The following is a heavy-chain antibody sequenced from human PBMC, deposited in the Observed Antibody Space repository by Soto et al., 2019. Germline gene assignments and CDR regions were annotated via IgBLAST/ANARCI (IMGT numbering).Heavy chain of an antibody. Sequence: SETLSLTCTVSGGSISSSSYYWGWIRQPPGKGLEWIGSIYYSGSTYYNPSLKSRVTISVDTSKNQFSLKLSSVTAADTAVYYCARESRSWYGSIWDYWGKGTLVTVSS. CDR1: GGSISSSSYY. CDR3: ARESRSWYGSIWDY. CDR2: IYYSGST. J-gene: IGHJ4*02. V-gene: IGHV4-39*02. D-gene: IGHD6-13*01.